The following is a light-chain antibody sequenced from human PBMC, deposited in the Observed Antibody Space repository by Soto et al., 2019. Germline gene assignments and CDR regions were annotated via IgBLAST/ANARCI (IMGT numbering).Light chain of an antibody. Sequence: EIVLTQYPGTLSFSPGERATLSCRASQSVSSSYLAWYQQKPGQAPRLLIYGASSRATGIPDRFSGSGSGTDFTLTISRLEPEDFAVYYCKQYGSSPTFGQGTKVDIK. CDR2: GAS. V-gene: IGKV3-20*01. CDR1: QSVSSSY. J-gene: IGKJ1*01. CDR3: KQYGSSPT.